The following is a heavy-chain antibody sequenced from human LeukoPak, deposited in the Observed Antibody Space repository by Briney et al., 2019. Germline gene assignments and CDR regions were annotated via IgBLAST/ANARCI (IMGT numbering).Heavy chain of an antibody. Sequence: GRSLLLSCSVSGFPVSSNSMSSVRPAPGKGLEGISFIYSDNTYYSDSVTGRFNISRDNSKNTLYLQMNSLRAEHTAVYYCAKRGWRSPLWGYYDFWSGNMDVCGKGTTVTVSS. J-gene: IGHJ6*03. CDR1: GFPVSSNS. CDR2: IYSDNT. V-gene: IGHV3-53*01. CDR3: AKRGWRSPLWGYYDFWSGNMDV. D-gene: IGHD3-3*01.